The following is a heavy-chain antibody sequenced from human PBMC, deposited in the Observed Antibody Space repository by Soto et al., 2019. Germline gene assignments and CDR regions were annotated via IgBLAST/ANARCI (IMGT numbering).Heavy chain of an antibody. CDR2: IRPSGGRT. D-gene: IGHD5-18*01. Sequence: QVHLVQSGAEVKKPGASVKVSCKASGYTFTNYYIHWVRQAPGQGLEWLGIIRPSGGRTEYAQRFQGRVTRSRDTSTSTVYMELPSLTSEDPAVYYCAREPNESYYFDYWGQGTLVTVSS. J-gene: IGHJ4*02. CDR1: GYTFTNYY. V-gene: IGHV1-46*01. CDR3: AREPNESYYFDY.